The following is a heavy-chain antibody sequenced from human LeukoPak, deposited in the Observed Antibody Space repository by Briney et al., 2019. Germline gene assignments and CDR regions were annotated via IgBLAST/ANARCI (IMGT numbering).Heavy chain of an antibody. Sequence: SETLSLTCTVSGGSISSYYWSWIRQPAGKGLEWIGRIYTSGSTNYNPSLKSRVTMSVDTSKNQFSLKLSPVTAADTAVYYCARDRAVYSSSWASRQGMDVWGQGTTVTVSS. CDR2: IYTSGST. CDR1: GGSISSYY. V-gene: IGHV4-4*07. J-gene: IGHJ6*02. D-gene: IGHD6-13*01. CDR3: ARDRAVYSSSWASRQGMDV.